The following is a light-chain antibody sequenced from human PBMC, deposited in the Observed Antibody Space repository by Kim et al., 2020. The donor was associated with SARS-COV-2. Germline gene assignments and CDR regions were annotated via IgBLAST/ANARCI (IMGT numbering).Light chain of an antibody. CDR1: GSDIGSNNF. CDR2: EVN. J-gene: IGLJ3*02. Sequence: QSITISCTATGSDIGSNNFVSWYQQHPNKAPKLLIYEVNDRPSGVSNRCSGSKSANMAALTISGLQAEDEAFYYCSSYTSSPTSWVFGGGTQLTVL. CDR3: SSYTSSPTSWV. V-gene: IGLV2-14*01.